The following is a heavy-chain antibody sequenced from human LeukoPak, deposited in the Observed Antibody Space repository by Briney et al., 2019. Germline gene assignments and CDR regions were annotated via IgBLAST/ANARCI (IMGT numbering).Heavy chain of an antibody. V-gene: IGHV4-34*01. CDR1: GGSFSGYY. D-gene: IGHD1-1*01. J-gene: IGHJ4*02. CDR3: SGERAGTTIDY. CDR2: INHSGST. Sequence: PSETLSLTCAVYGGSFSGYYWSWIRQPPGKGLEWIGEINHSGSTNYNPSLKSRVTISVDTSKNQFSLKLSSVTAADTAVYFCSGERAGTTIDYWGQGTLVTVAS.